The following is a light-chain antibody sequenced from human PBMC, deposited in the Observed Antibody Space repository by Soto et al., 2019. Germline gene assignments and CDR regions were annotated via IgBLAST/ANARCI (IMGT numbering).Light chain of an antibody. CDR2: KAS. Sequence: DIHMTQSPSALSASVGDRVTITCRASQNINTWLAWYQQKPGKAPKLLIHKASTLENEVPSRFSGSGSGTEFTLTINSMQPDDSATDHCQQYYDYSPVTFGGGTKVE. V-gene: IGKV1-5*03. J-gene: IGKJ4*01. CDR1: QNINTW. CDR3: QQYYDYSPVT.